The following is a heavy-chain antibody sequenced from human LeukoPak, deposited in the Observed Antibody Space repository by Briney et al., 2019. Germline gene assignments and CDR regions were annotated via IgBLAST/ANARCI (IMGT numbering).Heavy chain of an antibody. J-gene: IGHJ4*02. CDR3: AKDSALTYSYYDFWSGYYLY. CDR1: GYTFSSYG. V-gene: IGHV3-30*02. D-gene: IGHD3-3*01. CDR2: IWYDGSNK. Sequence: GRSLRLSCAASGYTFSSYGIHWVRQAPGKGLEWVAFIWYDGSNKYYADSVKGRFTISRDNSKNTLYLQMNSLRAEDTAVYYCAKDSALTYSYYDFWSGYYLYWGQGTLVTVSS.